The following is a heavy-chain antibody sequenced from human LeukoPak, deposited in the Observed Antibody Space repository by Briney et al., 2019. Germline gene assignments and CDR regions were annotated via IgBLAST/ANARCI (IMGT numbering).Heavy chain of an antibody. D-gene: IGHD5-24*01. CDR3: ARETPRRGETRDGYR. J-gene: IGHJ4*02. Sequence: PGGSLRLSCAASGFTFSSYWMSWVRQAPGKGLEWVSYISSSSSTIYYADSVKGRFTISRDNPKNLLFLQINSLRVEDTAVYYCARETPRRGETRDGYRWGQGTVVTVSS. CDR1: GFTFSSYW. V-gene: IGHV3-48*04. CDR2: ISSSSSTI.